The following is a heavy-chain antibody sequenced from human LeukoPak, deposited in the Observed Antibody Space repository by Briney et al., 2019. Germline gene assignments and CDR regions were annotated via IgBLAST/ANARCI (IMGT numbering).Heavy chain of an antibody. CDR1: GYTFTSYY. J-gene: IGHJ4*02. Sequence: ASVKVSCKASGYTFTSYYMHWVRQAPGEGLEWMGIINPSGGSTSYAQKFQGRVTMTRDMSTSTVYMELSSLRSEDTAVYYCARRVPAAGGGHHFDYWGQGTLVTVSS. CDR3: ARRVPAAGGGHHFDY. CDR2: INPSGGST. V-gene: IGHV1-46*01. D-gene: IGHD2-2*01.